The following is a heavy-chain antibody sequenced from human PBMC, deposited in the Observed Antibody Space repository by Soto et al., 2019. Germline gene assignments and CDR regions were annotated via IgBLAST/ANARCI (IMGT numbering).Heavy chain of an antibody. V-gene: IGHV3-53*01. CDR3: GTTPGGGGY. CDR2: IYSGGYT. CDR1: GFTVSNNY. D-gene: IGHD3-10*01. Sequence: EVQLVESGGGLIQPGGSLRLSCAVSGFTVSNNYMSWVRQAPGKGLEGVSVIYSGGYTAYGDSVKGRFTISRDNSKNTPLPQKNSRGPADPPGFHWGTTPGGGGYWGQGTLVTVSS. J-gene: IGHJ4*02.